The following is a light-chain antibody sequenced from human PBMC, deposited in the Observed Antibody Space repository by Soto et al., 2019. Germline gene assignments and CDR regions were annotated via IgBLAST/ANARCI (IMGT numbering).Light chain of an antibody. CDR1: QSISSY. Sequence: DIQMTQSPSSLSASVGDRVTITCRASQSISSYLNWYQQKPGKAPKLLIYAASSLRSGVPSRFSGSRSGTDFTLTISSLQPEDFATYYCQQSYSTPFVTFGQGTRMEIK. CDR2: AAS. J-gene: IGKJ5*01. V-gene: IGKV1-39*01. CDR3: QQSYSTPFVT.